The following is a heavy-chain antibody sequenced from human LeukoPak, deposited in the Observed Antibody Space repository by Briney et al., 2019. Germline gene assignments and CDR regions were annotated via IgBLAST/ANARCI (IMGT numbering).Heavy chain of an antibody. D-gene: IGHD2-2*03. CDR2: IYHSGST. J-gene: IGHJ4*02. V-gene: IGHV4-38-2*02. CDR3: ARDSRSSVWISPSTHYFDY. Sequence: ASETLSLTCAVSGYSISSGYYWGWIRQPPGKGLEWIGSIYHSGSTYYNPSLKSRVTISVDTSKNQFSLKLSSVTAADTAVYYCARDSRSSVWISPSTHYFDYWGQGTLVTVSS. CDR1: GYSISSGYY.